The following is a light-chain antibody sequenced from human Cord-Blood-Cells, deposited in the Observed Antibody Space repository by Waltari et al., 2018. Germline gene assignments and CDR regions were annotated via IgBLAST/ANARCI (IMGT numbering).Light chain of an antibody. CDR3: AAWDDSLNGLV. CDR2: SNN. Sequence: QSVLTQPPSASGTPGQRVTISCSGSSSNIGSNTVNWYQQLPGTAPKLLFYSNNQRPSGVRDRFSGSKSGSSAYLAISGLQSEDEADYYCAAWDDSLNGLVFGGGTKLTVL. CDR1: SSNIGSNT. J-gene: IGLJ2*01. V-gene: IGLV1-44*01.